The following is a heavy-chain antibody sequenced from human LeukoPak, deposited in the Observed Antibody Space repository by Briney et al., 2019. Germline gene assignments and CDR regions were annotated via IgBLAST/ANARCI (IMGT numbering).Heavy chain of an antibody. D-gene: IGHD3-9*01. V-gene: IGHV3-30-3*01. CDR2: ISYDGSNQ. J-gene: IGHJ4*02. CDR3: ARIDILTGYAAVGDC. Sequence: GGSLRLSCAASGFTFSSYNMHWVRQAPGKGLEWVALISYDGSNQLYADSVRGRFTISRDSSKNTLQLQLNSLRVEDTAVYYCARIDILTGYAAVGDCWGQGALVTVSS. CDR1: GFTFSSYN.